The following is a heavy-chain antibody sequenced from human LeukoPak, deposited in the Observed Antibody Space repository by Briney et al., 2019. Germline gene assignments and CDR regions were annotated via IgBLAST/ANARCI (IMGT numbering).Heavy chain of an antibody. J-gene: IGHJ4*02. CDR1: GFNFDDYG. D-gene: IGHD2-2*01. Sequence: GGSLRLSCAASGFNFDDYGMSWVRQAPGKGLEWVSGINWNGGSTGYADSVKGRFTISRDNAKNFLYLQMNCLRAEDTALYYCAREGGGIGYCSSTSCPYYFDYWGQGTLVTVSS. V-gene: IGHV3-20*04. CDR3: AREGGGIGYCSSTSCPYYFDY. CDR2: INWNGGST.